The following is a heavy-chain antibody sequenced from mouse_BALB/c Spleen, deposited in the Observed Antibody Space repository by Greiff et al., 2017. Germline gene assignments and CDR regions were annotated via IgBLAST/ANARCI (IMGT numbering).Heavy chain of an antibody. CDR1: GFTFTDYY. CDR2: IRNKANGYTT. Sequence: EVKVVESGGGLVQPGGSLRLSCATSGFTFTDYYMSWVRQPPGKALEWLGFIRNKANGYTTEYSASVKGRFTISRDNSQSILYLQMNTLRAEDSATYYCARVYYGNAMDYWGQGTSVTVSS. V-gene: IGHV7-3*02. D-gene: IGHD1-1*02. CDR3: ARVYYGNAMDY. J-gene: IGHJ4*01.